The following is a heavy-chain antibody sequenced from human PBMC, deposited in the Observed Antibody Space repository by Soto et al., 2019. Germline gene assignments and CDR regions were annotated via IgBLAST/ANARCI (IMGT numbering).Heavy chain of an antibody. CDR1: GFTFSSYA. J-gene: IGHJ5*02. Sequence: GGSLRLSCAASGFTFSSYAMSWVRQAPGKGLEWVSAISGSGGRTYYADSVKGRFTISRDHSKNPLYLQMNSLRAEDTAVYYGAKDQLYDFWSGYYYNWFDPWGQGTLVTVSS. CDR2: ISGSGGRT. V-gene: IGHV3-23*01. CDR3: AKDQLYDFWSGYYYNWFDP. D-gene: IGHD3-3*01.